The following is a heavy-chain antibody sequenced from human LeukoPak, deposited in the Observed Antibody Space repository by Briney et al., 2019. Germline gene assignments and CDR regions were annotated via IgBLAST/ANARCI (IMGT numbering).Heavy chain of an antibody. J-gene: IGHJ4*02. CDR3: ARDHEWELLPTDY. CDR2: IKQDGSEK. V-gene: IGHV3-7*01. Sequence: LSCAASGFTFSSYWMSWVRQAPGKGLEWVANIKQDGSEKYYVDSVKGRFTISRDNAKNSLYLQMNSLRAEDTAVYYCARDHEWELLPTDYWGQGTLVTVSS. CDR1: GFTFSSYW. D-gene: IGHD1-26*01.